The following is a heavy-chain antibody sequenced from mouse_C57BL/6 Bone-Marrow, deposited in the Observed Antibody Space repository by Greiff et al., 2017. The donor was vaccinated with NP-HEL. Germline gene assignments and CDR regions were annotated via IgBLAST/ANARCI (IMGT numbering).Heavy chain of an antibody. CDR1: GYSFTGYY. Sequence: EVQLQQSGPELVKPGASVKISCKASGYSFTGYYMNWVKQSPEKSLEWIGEINPSTGGTTYNQKFKAKATLTVDKSSSTAYMQLKSLTSEDSAVYYCARERRTGPFAYWGQGTLVTVSA. CDR3: ARERRTGPFAY. V-gene: IGHV1-42*01. J-gene: IGHJ3*01. CDR2: INPSTGGT. D-gene: IGHD4-1*01.